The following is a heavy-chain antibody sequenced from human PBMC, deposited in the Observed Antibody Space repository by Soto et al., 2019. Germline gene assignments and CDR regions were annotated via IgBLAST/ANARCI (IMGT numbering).Heavy chain of an antibody. J-gene: IGHJ4*02. CDR3: ARGASGYYDSTGYYSPYYFDY. CDR2: INHSGST. Sequence: QVQLQQWGAGLLKPSETLSLTCAVYGGSFSGYYWSWIGQPPGKGLEWIGEINHSGSTNYNPSLKSRVTISVDTSKNQFSLKLSSVTAADTAVYSCARGASGYYDSTGYYSPYYFDYWGQGTLVTVSS. CDR1: GGSFSGYY. D-gene: IGHD3-22*01. V-gene: IGHV4-34*01.